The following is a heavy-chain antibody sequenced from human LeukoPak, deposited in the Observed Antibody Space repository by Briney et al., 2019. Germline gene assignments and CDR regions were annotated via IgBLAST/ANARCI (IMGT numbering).Heavy chain of an antibody. CDR3: ARRKGAYSYYYSYMAV. V-gene: IGHV4-39*01. Sequence: AESLSLTCTVSGGSISSGSYYWGWIRQPPGKGLEWLGGIYYSGSTYYKPSVKTRVPVPRARTKSQCSLTLSSVTAADTAVYYCARRKGAYSYYYSYMAVWGKGTPVTVSS. CDR2: IYYSGST. J-gene: IGHJ6*03. D-gene: IGHD4/OR15-4a*01. CDR1: GGSISSGSYY.